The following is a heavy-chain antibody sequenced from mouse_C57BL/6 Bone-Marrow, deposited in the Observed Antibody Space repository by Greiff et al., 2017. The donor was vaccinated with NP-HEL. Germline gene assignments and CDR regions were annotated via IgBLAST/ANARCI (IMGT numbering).Heavy chain of an antibody. CDR2: IDPSDSYT. CDR1: GYTFTSYW. V-gene: IGHV1-69*01. Sequence: VQLQQPGAELVMPGASVKLSCKASGYTFTSYWMHWVKQRPGQGLEWIGEIDPSDSYTNYIQKFKGKSTLTVDKSSSTAYMQLSSLTSEDSAVYYCAREDYYGSSWYFDVWGTGTTVTVSS. J-gene: IGHJ1*03. D-gene: IGHD1-1*01. CDR3: AREDYYGSSWYFDV.